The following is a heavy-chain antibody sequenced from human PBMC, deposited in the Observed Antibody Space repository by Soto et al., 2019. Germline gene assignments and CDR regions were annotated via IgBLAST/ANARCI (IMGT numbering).Heavy chain of an antibody. J-gene: IGHJ3*02. Sequence: PSETLSLTCTVSGGSISSGGYYWSWIRQHPGKGLEWIGYIYYSGSTYYNPSLKSRVTISVDTSKNQFSLKLSSVTAADTAVYYCARGDEKVAGGAFDIWGQGTMVTVSS. V-gene: IGHV4-31*03. CDR1: GGSISSGGYY. CDR2: IYYSGST. D-gene: IGHD6-19*01. CDR3: ARGDEKVAGGAFDI.